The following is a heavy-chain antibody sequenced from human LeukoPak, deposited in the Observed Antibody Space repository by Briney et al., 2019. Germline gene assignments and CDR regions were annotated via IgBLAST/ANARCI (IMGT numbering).Heavy chain of an antibody. Sequence: SETLSLTCTVSGGSISSYYWTWIRLPPGKGLEWIGYIYYTGATYYNPSLKSRVTISLDTSKSQFSLRLSSVTAADAAVYYCARAGYSYGTGYYFDYWGQGALITVSS. J-gene: IGHJ4*02. CDR3: ARAGYSYGTGYYFDY. V-gene: IGHV4-59*01. CDR1: GGSISSYY. CDR2: IYYTGAT. D-gene: IGHD5-18*01.